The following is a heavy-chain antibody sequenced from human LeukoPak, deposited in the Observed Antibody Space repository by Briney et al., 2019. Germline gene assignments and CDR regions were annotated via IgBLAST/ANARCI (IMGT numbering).Heavy chain of an antibody. CDR3: ARWDSSGWLDC. J-gene: IGHJ4*02. CDR2: ISSTSSAI. Sequence: PGGSLRLSCAASGFTFSSYAMSWVRQAPGKGLEWVSYISSTSSAIYYADSVKGRFTISRDNAKNSLYLQMNSLRAEDTAVYYCARWDSSGWLDCWGQGTLVTVSS. D-gene: IGHD6-19*01. V-gene: IGHV3-48*01. CDR1: GFTFSSYA.